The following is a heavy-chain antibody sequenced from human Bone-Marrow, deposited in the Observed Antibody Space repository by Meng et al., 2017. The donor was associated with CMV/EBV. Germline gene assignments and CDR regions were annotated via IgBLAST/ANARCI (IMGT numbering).Heavy chain of an antibody. D-gene: IGHD2-15*01. CDR1: GFTFSQYG. CDR3: AKDSSRYCSAGSCYPGWCDP. CDR2: IRYDGSDK. V-gene: IGHV3-30*02. Sequence: GGSLRLSCAVSGFTFSQYGMHWVRQAPGKVLEWVAFIRYDGSDKHYADSVKGQFTISRDNSKNTLYLQMNSLRPEDTAVYYCAKDSSRYCSAGSCYPGWCDPWGQGTLVTVSS. J-gene: IGHJ5*02.